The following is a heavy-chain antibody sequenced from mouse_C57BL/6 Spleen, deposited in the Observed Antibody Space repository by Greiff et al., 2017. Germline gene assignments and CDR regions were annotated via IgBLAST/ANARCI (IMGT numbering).Heavy chain of an antibody. CDR2: IYPRSGNT. D-gene: IGHD2-4*01. CDR1: GYTFTGYG. J-gene: IGHJ3*01. V-gene: IGHV1-81*01. CDR3: AREDYDTWFAY. Sequence: QVQLQQSGAELARPGASVKLSCKASGYTFTGYGISWVKQRTGQGLEWIGEIYPRSGNTYYNEKFKGKATLTADKSSSTAYMELRSLTSEDSAVYFCAREDYDTWFAYWGQGTLVTVSA.